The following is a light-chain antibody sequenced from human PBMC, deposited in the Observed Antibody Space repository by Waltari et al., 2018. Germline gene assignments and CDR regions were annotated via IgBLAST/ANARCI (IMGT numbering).Light chain of an antibody. J-gene: IGKJ2*01. Sequence: DAVLTQSPLSLPVTLGQPASLPCMSSQSLVSSDGTTYLNWFQQRPGQSPRRLIYKVSDRDSGVPDRFSGSGSGTDFTLKISRVEAEDVGVYYCMQGTHWPYTFGQGTKVEIK. CDR1: QSLVSSDGTTY. CDR3: MQGTHWPYT. CDR2: KVS. V-gene: IGKV2-30*01.